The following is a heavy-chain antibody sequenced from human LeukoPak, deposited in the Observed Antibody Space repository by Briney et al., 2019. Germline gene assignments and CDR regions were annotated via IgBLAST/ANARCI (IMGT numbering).Heavy chain of an antibody. CDR1: GGTFSGYA. D-gene: IGHD3-10*01. CDR2: IIPILGTA. CDR3: ASSLWFGELKSLGYFDY. V-gene: IGHV1-69*13. J-gene: IGHJ4*02. Sequence: SVKVSCKASGGTFSGYAISWVRQAPGPGLEWMGGIIPILGTANYAQKFQVRVTITADESTSTAYMELSSLRSEDTAVYDCASSLWFGELKSLGYFDYWGQGTLVTVSS.